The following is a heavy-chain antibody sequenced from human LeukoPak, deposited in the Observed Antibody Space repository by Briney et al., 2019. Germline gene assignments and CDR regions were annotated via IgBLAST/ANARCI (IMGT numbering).Heavy chain of an antibody. J-gene: IGHJ4*02. CDR3: VKATPYYDSSGYIN. D-gene: IGHD3-22*01. CDR2: VSDSGVPT. V-gene: IGHV3-23*01. Sequence: PGGSLRLSCAASGFTFSSYLMSWVRQAPGKGLEWVSGVSDSGVPTYHADSVKGRFTISRDNSKNTLYLQMSSLRAEDTAVYYCVKATPYYDSSGYINWGQGTLVTVSS. CDR1: GFTFSSYL.